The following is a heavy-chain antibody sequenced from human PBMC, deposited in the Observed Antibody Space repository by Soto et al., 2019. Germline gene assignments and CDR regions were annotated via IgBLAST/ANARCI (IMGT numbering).Heavy chain of an antibody. Sequence: GGSLRLSCAASGFTFSSHAMSWVRQAPGKGLEWVSSTIDSGGRSYHADSVRGRFTISRDNSKNTLYLQMNSLRADDTAIYYCAKDKMEQWLVGGYYDYWGQGALVTVSS. CDR1: GFTFSSHA. V-gene: IGHV3-23*01. CDR2: TIDSGGRS. J-gene: IGHJ4*02. D-gene: IGHD6-19*01. CDR3: AKDKMEQWLVGGYYDY.